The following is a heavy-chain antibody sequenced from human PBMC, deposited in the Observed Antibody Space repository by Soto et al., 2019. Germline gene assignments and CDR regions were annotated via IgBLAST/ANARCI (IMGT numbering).Heavy chain of an antibody. V-gene: IGHV1-18*01. J-gene: IGHJ5*02. CDR2: ISAYNGNT. D-gene: IGHD2-15*01. CDR3: ARDRYCSGGSCFWFDP. Sequence: GPSVKVSCKASGYTFTSYGISWVRQAPGQGLEWMGWISAYNGNTNYAQKLQGRVTMTTDTSTSTAYMELRSLRSDDTAVYYCARDRYCSGGSCFWFDPWGQGTLVTVSS. CDR1: GYTFTSYG.